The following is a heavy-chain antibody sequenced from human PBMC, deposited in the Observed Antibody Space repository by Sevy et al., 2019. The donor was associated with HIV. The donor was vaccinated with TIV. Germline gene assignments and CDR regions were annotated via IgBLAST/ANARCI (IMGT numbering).Heavy chain of an antibody. J-gene: IGHJ4*02. D-gene: IGHD6-13*01. Sequence: GGSLRLSCVASGFSLNNYWMNWVRQAPGKGLGWVANINQDGSVKYYVDSVRGRFTISRYNARNLVFLQMSSLGVDDSALYYCVKAIAKDGSFWGQGTLVTVSS. CDR1: GFSLNNYW. CDR2: INQDGSVK. CDR3: VKAIAKDGSF. V-gene: IGHV3-7*01.